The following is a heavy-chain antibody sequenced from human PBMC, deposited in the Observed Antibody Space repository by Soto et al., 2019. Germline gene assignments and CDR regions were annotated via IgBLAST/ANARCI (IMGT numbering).Heavy chain of an antibody. V-gene: IGHV3-23*01. Sequence: PGGSLRLSCAASGFTFSSYAMSWVRQAPGKGLEWVSAISGSGGSTYYADSVKGRFTISRDNSKNTLYLQMDSLRAEDTAVYYCAKDRGPDHYYMDFWGKGTTVTVSS. CDR2: ISGSGGST. CDR1: GFTFSSYA. J-gene: IGHJ6*03. CDR3: AKDRGPDHYYMDF.